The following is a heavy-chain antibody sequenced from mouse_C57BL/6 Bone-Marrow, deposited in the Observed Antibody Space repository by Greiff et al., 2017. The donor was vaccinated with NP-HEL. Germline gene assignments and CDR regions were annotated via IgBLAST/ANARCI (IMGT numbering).Heavy chain of an antibody. D-gene: IGHD1-1*01. CDR3: ARSYYYGSSYFDY. Sequence: EVQLQQSGPELVKPGASVKIPCKASGYTFTDYNMDWVKQSHGKSLEWIGDINPNNGGTIYNQKFKGKATLTVAKSSSTAYMELRSLTSEDTAVYYCARSYYYGSSYFDYWGQGTTLTVSS. CDR2: INPNNGGT. J-gene: IGHJ2*01. V-gene: IGHV1-18*01. CDR1: GYTFTDYN.